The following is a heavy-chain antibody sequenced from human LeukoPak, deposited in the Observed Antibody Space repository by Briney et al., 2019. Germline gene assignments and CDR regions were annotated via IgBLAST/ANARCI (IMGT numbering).Heavy chain of an antibody. J-gene: IGHJ4*02. D-gene: IGHD6-13*01. Sequence: GGSLRLSCAASGFTFSSYWMSWVRQAPGKGLEWVANIKQDGSEKYYVDSVKGRFTISRDNSKNTLYLQMNSLRAEDTAVYYCARAGPSSSWHQFDYWGQGTLVTVSS. CDR1: GFTFSSYW. CDR3: ARAGPSSSWHQFDY. CDR2: IKQDGSEK. V-gene: IGHV3-7*01.